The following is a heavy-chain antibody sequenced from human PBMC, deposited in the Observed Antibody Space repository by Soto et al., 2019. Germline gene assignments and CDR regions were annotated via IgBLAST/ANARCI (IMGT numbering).Heavy chain of an antibody. V-gene: IGHV1-69*13. Sequence: ASVKVSCKASGGTFSSYAISWVRQASGQGLEWMGGIIPIFGTANYAQKFQGRVTITADESTSTAYMELSSLRSEDTAVYYCARVFSLGYSYALDYWGQGTLVTVSS. D-gene: IGHD5-18*01. J-gene: IGHJ4*02. CDR2: IIPIFGTA. CDR1: GGTFSSYA. CDR3: ARVFSLGYSYALDY.